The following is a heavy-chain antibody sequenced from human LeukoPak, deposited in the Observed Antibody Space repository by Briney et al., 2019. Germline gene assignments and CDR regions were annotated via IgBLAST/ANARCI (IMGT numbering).Heavy chain of an antibody. D-gene: IGHD6-19*01. Sequence: GGSLRLSCAASGFTFSSYATHWVRQAPGKGLEWVAVISYDGSNKYYADSVKGRFTISRDNSKNTLYLQMNSLRAEDTAVYYCARDSYSSGWNDAFDIWGQGTMVTVSS. J-gene: IGHJ3*02. CDR2: ISYDGSNK. CDR3: ARDSYSSGWNDAFDI. CDR1: GFTFSSYA. V-gene: IGHV3-30-3*01.